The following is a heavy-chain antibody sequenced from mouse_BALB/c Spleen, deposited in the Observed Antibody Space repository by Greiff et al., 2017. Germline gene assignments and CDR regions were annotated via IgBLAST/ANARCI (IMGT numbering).Heavy chain of an antibody. Sequence: QVQLQQSGAELARPGASVKLSCKASGYTFTSYWMQWVKQRPGQGLEWIGAIYPGDGDTRYTQKFKGKATLTADKSSSTAYMQLSSLASEDSAVYYCARDGYDGGLAYWGQGTLVTVSA. CDR2: IYPGDGDT. CDR3: ARDGYDGGLAY. D-gene: IGHD2-2*01. V-gene: IGHV1-87*01. J-gene: IGHJ3*01. CDR1: GYTFTSYW.